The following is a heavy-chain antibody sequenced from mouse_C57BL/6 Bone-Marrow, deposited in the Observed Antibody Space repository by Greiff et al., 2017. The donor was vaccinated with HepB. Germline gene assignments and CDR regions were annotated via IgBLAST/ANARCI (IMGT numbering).Heavy chain of an antibody. D-gene: IGHD1-1*01. Sequence: QVQLQQSGAELARPGASVKLSCKASGYTFTSYGISWVKQRTGQGLEWIGEIYPRSGNTYYNEKFKGKATLTADKSSSTAYMELRSLTSEDSAVYFCARDPPYYCGSSPFAYWGQGTLVTVSA. V-gene: IGHV1-81*01. J-gene: IGHJ3*01. CDR2: IYPRSGNT. CDR3: ARDPPYYCGSSPFAY. CDR1: GYTFTSYG.